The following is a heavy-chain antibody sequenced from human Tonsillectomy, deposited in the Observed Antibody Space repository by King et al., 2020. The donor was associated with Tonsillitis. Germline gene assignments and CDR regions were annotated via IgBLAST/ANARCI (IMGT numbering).Heavy chain of an antibody. CDR3: AKDHYREAGPPDHFDY. CDR1: GFTFNDYA. V-gene: IGHV3-9*01. Sequence: VQLVESGGGLVQPGRSLRLSCAASGFTFNDYAMHWVRQAPGKGPEWVSGISWNSGSAVYADSVKGRFTMSRDNAKNSLSLQMNSLRPDDTALYYCAKDHYREAGPPDHFDYWGQGTLVTVSS. J-gene: IGHJ4*02. D-gene: IGHD2-2*01. CDR2: ISWNSGSA.